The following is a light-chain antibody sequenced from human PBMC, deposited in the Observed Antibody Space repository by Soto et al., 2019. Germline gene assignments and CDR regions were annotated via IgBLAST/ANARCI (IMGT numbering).Light chain of an antibody. CDR3: QQYLGSPPGYS. CDR2: GAS. CDR1: KSVSSTY. V-gene: IGKV3-20*01. Sequence: EIVLTQSPGTLSLSPGERATLSCRASKSVSSTYLAWYQQKPGQAPRLLIYGASSRATGIPDRFSGSGSGTDFTLTISRLEPEDFAVYYCQQYLGSPPGYSFGQGTKLEIK. J-gene: IGKJ2*01.